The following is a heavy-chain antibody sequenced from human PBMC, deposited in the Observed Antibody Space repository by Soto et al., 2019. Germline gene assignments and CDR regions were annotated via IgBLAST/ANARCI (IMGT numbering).Heavy chain of an antibody. D-gene: IGHD2-2*01. Sequence: PSETLSLTCAVSGGSISSSNWWSWVRQPPGKGLEWIGEIYHSGSTNYNPSLKSRVTISVDKSKNQFSLKLSSVTAADTAVYYCARGCTSCHMNDAFDIWGQGTMVTVSS. J-gene: IGHJ3*02. CDR3: ARGCTSCHMNDAFDI. CDR1: GGSISSSNW. CDR2: IYHSGST. V-gene: IGHV4-4*02.